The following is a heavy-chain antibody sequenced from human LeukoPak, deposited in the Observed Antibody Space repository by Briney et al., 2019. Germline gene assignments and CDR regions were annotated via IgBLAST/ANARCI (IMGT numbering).Heavy chain of an antibody. J-gene: IGHJ6*02. CDR2: ISWNSGSI. Sequence: GGSLRLSCAASGFTFDDYAMHWVRQAPGKGLEWVSGISWNSGSIGYADSVKGRFTISRDNAKNSLYLQMNSLRAEDTALYYCAKYSYGPYYYYGMDVWGQGTTVTVSS. CDR3: AKYSYGPYYYYGMDV. CDR1: GFTFDDYA. V-gene: IGHV3-9*01. D-gene: IGHD5-18*01.